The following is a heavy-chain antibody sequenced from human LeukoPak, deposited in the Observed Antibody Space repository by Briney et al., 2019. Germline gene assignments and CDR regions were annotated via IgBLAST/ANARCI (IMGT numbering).Heavy chain of an antibody. CDR3: VRHSRVVAFDY. V-gene: IGHV4-61*08. D-gene: IGHD2-15*01. CDR2: IYYTGNT. J-gene: IGHJ4*02. CDR1: GGSVSSGDHY. Sequence: PSETLSLTCSVSGGSVSSGDHYWTWIRQPPGKGLEWIGYIYYTGNTNYNPSLKSRVTISEDTSKNQVSLELSSVTAADTAVYYCVRHSRVVAFDYWGQGNLVTVSS.